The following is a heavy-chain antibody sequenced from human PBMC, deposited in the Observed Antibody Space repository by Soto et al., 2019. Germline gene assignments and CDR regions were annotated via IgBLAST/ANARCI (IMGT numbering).Heavy chain of an antibody. J-gene: IGHJ5*02. CDR1: GGSISGGGYS. D-gene: IGHD1-7*01. Sequence: SETLSLTCAVSGGSISGGGYSWSWIRQPPGKGLEWIGYIYHSGSTYYNPSLKSRVTISVDRSKNQFSLKLSSVTAADTAVYYCARVVHAELRWFDPWGQGTLGT. CDR2: IYHSGST. V-gene: IGHV4-30-2*01. CDR3: ARVVHAELRWFDP.